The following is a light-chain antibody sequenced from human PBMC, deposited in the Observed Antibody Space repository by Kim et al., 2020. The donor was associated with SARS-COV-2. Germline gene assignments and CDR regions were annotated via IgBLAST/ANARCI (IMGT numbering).Light chain of an antibody. CDR2: GTS. CDR3: QQYDRPPFT. CDR1: QSVAPHR. Sequence: LSPRQRSTLLFRASQSVAPHRLAWFQTKPAQAPRLFLYGTSSRTTGIPDRFSASESGTVFTLTISRLEPEDFAVYFCQQYDRPPFTFGQGTKLEI. V-gene: IGKV3-20*01. J-gene: IGKJ2*01.